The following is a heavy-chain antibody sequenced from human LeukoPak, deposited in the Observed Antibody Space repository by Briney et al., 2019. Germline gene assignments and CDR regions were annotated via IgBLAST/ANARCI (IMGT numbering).Heavy chain of an antibody. CDR3: ARALPTVVTPPPGHY. D-gene: IGHD4-23*01. J-gene: IGHJ4*02. V-gene: IGHV1-18*01. Sequence: ASVTVSFKASGYTFTNYGISWVRQTPGQGLEWMGWISAYNGNTNYAQKLQGRVTITTDTSTSTAYMELRSLRSDDTVVYYCARALPTVVTPPPGHYWGQGTLVTVSS. CDR2: ISAYNGNT. CDR1: GYTFTNYG.